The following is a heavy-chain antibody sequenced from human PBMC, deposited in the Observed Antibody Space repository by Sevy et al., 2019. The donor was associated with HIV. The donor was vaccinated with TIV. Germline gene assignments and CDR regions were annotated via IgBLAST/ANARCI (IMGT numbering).Heavy chain of an antibody. CDR2: IYYSGST. J-gene: IGHJ5*02. CDR3: AIELRMGYCSGGSCFSWFDP. D-gene: IGHD2-15*01. CDR1: GGPISSGDYY. Sequence: SETLSLTCTVSGGPISSGDYYWSWIRQPPGKGLEWIGYIYYSGSTYYNPSLKSRVTISVDTSKNQFSLKLSSVTAADTAVYYCAIELRMGYCSGGSCFSWFDPWGQGTLVTVSS. V-gene: IGHV4-30-4*01.